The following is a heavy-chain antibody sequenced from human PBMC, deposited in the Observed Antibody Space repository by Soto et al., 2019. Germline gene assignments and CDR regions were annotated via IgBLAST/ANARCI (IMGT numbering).Heavy chain of an antibody. CDR3: AKGSSSYYYYYYMDV. V-gene: IGHV3-23*01. J-gene: IGHJ6*03. Sequence: EAQLLESGGGLVQPGGSLRLSCAASGFTFSSHAMSWVRQAPGKGLEWVSAISGSGGSTYYADSVKGRFTISRDNSKNTLYLQMNSLRAEDTAVYYCAKGSSSYYYYYYMDVWGKGTTVTVSS. CDR1: GFTFSSHA. CDR2: ISGSGGST. D-gene: IGHD6-6*01.